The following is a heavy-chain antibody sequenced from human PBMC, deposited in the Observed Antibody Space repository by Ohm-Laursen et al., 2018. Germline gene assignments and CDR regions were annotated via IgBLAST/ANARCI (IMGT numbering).Heavy chain of an antibody. Sequence: SLRLSCSASGFTFSSYSMNWVRQAPGKGLEWVSIIYSGGGTYYADSVKGRFTISRDTSKNTLYLQMNSLRADDTAVYYCARSPLDGSIYFDYWGQGTLVTVSS. D-gene: IGHD2-15*01. J-gene: IGHJ4*02. CDR3: ARSPLDGSIYFDY. CDR1: GFTFSSYS. V-gene: IGHV3-53*01. CDR2: IYSGGGT.